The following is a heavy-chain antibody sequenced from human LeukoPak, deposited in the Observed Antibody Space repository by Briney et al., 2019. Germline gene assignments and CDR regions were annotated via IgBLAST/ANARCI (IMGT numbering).Heavy chain of an antibody. CDR1: GYSISSNNW. D-gene: IGHD2-2*01. CDR2: IHHSGSS. CDR3: ARRSTSLLNWFDP. Sequence: SETLSLTCGVPGYSISSNNWWGWVRQPPGKGLEWIGYIHHSGSSKYNLSLKNRVTMSLDTSKNQVSLKLSSVTAADTAVYYCARRSTSLLNWFDPWGQGTLVTVSS. J-gene: IGHJ5*02. V-gene: IGHV4-28*01.